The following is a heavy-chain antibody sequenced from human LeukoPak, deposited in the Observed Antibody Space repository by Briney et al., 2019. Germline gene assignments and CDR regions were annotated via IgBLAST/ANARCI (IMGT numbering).Heavy chain of an antibody. D-gene: IGHD2-2*01. V-gene: IGHV3-48*03. CDR2: ISSSGSTI. CDR1: GFTFSSYE. Sequence: GGYLRLSCAASGFTFSSYEMNWVRQAPGKGLEWVSYISSSGSTIYYADSVKGRFTISRDNAKNSLYLQMNSLRAEDTAVYYCARDPGYCSSTSCYGLFDYWGQGTLVTVSS. CDR3: ARDPGYCSSTSCYGLFDY. J-gene: IGHJ4*02.